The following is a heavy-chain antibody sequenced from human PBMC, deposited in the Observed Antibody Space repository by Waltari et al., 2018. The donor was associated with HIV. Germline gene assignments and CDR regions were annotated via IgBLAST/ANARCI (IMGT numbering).Heavy chain of an antibody. J-gene: IGHJ4*02. CDR2: INPNSGGT. Sequence: QVQLVQSGAEVKKPGASVKVSCKASGYTFTGYYMHWVRQAPGQGLEWMGWINPNSGGTNYAQKFQGRVTMTRDTSISTAYMGLSRLRSDDTAVYYCARDQGGIAVAGTPGDYWGQGTLVTVSS. CDR3: ARDQGGIAVAGTPGDY. D-gene: IGHD6-19*01. V-gene: IGHV1-2*02. CDR1: GYTFTGYY.